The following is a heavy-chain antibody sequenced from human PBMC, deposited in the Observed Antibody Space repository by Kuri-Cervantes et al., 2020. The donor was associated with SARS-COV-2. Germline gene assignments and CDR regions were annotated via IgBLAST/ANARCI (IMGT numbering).Heavy chain of an antibody. V-gene: IGHV4-59*01. CDR3: ARQKPYYDSSGLLDY. CDR1: GGSISSYY. CDR2: IYYSGST. J-gene: IGHJ4*02. D-gene: IGHD3-22*01. Sequence: SETLSLTCTVSGGSISSYYWSWIRQPPGKGLEWIGYIYYSGSTNYNPSLKSRVTISVDTSKNQFSLKLSSVTAADTAVYYCARQKPYYDSSGLLDYWGQGTLVTCYS.